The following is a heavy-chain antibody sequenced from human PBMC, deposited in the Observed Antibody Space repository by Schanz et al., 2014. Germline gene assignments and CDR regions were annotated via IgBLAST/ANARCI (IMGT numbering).Heavy chain of an antibody. D-gene: IGHD2-15*01. CDR3: ARDAVALVPEYFMDV. CDR1: GFTFSNHG. J-gene: IGHJ6*03. V-gene: IGHV3-30*19. Sequence: QVQLVESGGGVVQPGRSLRLSCAASGFTFSNHGMHWVRQSPGKGLEWVAVMSYDGSNKYYADSVKGRFTISRDTPKNTLYVQMNSLRADDTAVYYCARDAVALVPEYFMDVWGKGTPVTDSS. CDR2: MSYDGSNK.